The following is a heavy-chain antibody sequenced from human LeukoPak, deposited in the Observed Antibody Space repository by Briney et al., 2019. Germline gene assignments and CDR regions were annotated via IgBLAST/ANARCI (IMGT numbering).Heavy chain of an antibody. Sequence: SETLSLNCAVSGASVSSSYWTWIRQTPGKTLEWIGYITNSRNYIYNPSLRSRVRTSIDASKNHFSLNLRSVTAADTAIYYCARARAAYGDFQFWGQGILVSVSS. CDR1: GASVSSSY. D-gene: IGHD4-17*01. V-gene: IGHV4-59*02. J-gene: IGHJ4*02. CDR2: ITNSRNY. CDR3: ARARAAYGDFQF.